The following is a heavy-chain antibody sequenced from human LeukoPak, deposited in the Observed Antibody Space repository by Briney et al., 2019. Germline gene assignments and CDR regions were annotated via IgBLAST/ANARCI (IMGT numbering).Heavy chain of an antibody. D-gene: IGHD2-15*01. CDR3: GGVLASPNNWFDP. V-gene: IGHV3-53*01. J-gene: IGHJ5*02. CDR2: IYNDGNT. CDR1: GFTVSANH. Sequence: GGSLRLSCAASGFTVSANHMTWVRQAPGKGLEWVSVIYNDGNTYYAYSVKGRFTISRDNTKNTLYLQMNSLRGDDTAMYYCGGVLASPNNWFDPWGPGTLVTVSS.